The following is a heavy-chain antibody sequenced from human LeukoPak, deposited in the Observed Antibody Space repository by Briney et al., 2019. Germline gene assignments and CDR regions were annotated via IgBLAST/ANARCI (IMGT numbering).Heavy chain of an antibody. CDR2: IHYSGST. D-gene: IGHD3-22*01. Sequence: SETLSLTCTVSGGSISNYYWSWIRQPPGKGLEWIGYIHYSGSTYYNPSLKSRVTISVDTSKNQFSLKLSSVTAADTAVYYCAISPDSISSFYMDVWGKGTTVTVSS. CDR1: GGSISNYY. V-gene: IGHV4-59*04. J-gene: IGHJ6*03. CDR3: AISPDSISSFYMDV.